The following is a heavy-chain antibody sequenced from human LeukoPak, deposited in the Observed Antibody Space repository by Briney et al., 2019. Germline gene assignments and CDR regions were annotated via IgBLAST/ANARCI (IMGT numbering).Heavy chain of an antibody. CDR2: INHSGST. CDR1: GGSFSGYY. Sequence: PSETLSLTCAVYGGSFSGYYWSWIRQPPGKGLEWIGEINHSGSTNYNPSLKSRVTISVDTSKNQFSLKLSSVTAADTAVYYCARVGVLRFLEWLSLRGAFDIWAQGTMVTVSS. J-gene: IGHJ3*02. V-gene: IGHV4-34*01. D-gene: IGHD3-3*01. CDR3: ARVGVLRFLEWLSLRGAFDI.